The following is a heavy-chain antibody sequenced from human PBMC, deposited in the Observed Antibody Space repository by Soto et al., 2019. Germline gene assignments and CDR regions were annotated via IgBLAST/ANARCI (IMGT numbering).Heavy chain of an antibody. D-gene: IGHD2-15*01. Sequence: GGSLRLSCAASGCTFSSYAMTWVRQAPERGLEWVSSITGSDGSTKYADSVKGRFTISRDNSKNTLYLQMNSLRAEDTAVYYCARAGGYCSGGSCYERRYNLGYNWFDPWGQGTLVTVSS. J-gene: IGHJ5*02. CDR1: GCTFSSYA. CDR3: ARAGGYCSGGSCYERRYNLGYNWFDP. V-gene: IGHV3-23*01. CDR2: ITGSDGST.